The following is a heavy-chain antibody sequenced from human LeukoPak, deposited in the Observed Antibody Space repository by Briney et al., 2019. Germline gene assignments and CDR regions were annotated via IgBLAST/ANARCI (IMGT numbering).Heavy chain of an antibody. Sequence: GESLKISCKGSGYSFTSYWIGWVRQMPGKGLEWMGIIYPGDSDTRYSPSFQGQVTISADKSISTAYLQWSSLEASDTAMYYCARTFQAQNSYDSSGYYYSFDYWGQGTLVTVSS. J-gene: IGHJ4*02. CDR1: GYSFTSYW. V-gene: IGHV5-51*01. CDR2: IYPGDSDT. CDR3: ARTFQAQNSYDSSGYYYSFDY. D-gene: IGHD3-22*01.